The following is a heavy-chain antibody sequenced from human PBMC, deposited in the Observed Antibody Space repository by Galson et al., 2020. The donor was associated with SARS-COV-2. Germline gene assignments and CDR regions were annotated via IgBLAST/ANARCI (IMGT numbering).Heavy chain of an antibody. J-gene: IGHJ6*03. Sequence: SETLSLTCAVYGASFSDYSWTWVRQPPGKGLEWVGEVSHSGSTNYSPSLKSRVFMSVDTSKNQFSLKLRSVTAADTAVYYCARGGSRPIMAFDYYYVYMVVWGKGTAVTVSS. V-gene: IGHV4-34*01. D-gene: IGHD3-10*01. CDR3: ARGGSRPIMAFDYYYVYMVV. CDR1: GASFSDYS. CDR2: VSHSGST.